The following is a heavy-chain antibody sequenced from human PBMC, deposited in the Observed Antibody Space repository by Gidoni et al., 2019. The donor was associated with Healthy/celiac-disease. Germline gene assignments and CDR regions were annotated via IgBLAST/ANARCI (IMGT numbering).Heavy chain of an antibody. CDR3: ARHLVLDGDYVEYFDY. CDR2: IYYSGST. Sequence: HLQLQESGPGLVKPSETLSLTCTVSGCSIISSSSYWGWIRQPPGKGLEWIGRIYYSGSTYYNPSLKRRVTISVDTSKNQFSLKLSSVTAADTAVYYCARHLVLDGDYVEYFDYWGQGTLVTVSS. D-gene: IGHD4-17*01. CDR1: GCSIISSSSY. J-gene: IGHJ4*02. V-gene: IGHV4-39*01.